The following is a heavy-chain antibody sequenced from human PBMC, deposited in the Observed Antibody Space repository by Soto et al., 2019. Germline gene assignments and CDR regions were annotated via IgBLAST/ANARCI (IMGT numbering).Heavy chain of an antibody. CDR1: GGTFNTYA. J-gene: IGHJ4*02. CDR2: TSPMFGAA. D-gene: IGHD3-10*01. V-gene: IGHV1-69*19. Sequence: QVQLVQSGAEMTKPGSSVKVSCQSSGGTFNTYAMNWVRQAPGQGPEWMGGTSPMFGAANYAPTFKGTVTITADEYTGTSYMQVSSLTSEGTALYFCAREVQVHTPAFVYWGQGSRVTVSS. CDR3: AREVQVHTPAFVY.